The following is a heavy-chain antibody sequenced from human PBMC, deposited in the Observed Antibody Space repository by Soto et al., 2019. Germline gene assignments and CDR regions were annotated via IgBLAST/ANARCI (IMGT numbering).Heavy chain of an antibody. CDR3: ARDLGSHLSTLVYYYMDV. V-gene: IGHV3-30-3*01. CDR2: ISYDGSNK. CDR1: GFTFSSYA. D-gene: IGHD6-13*01. J-gene: IGHJ6*03. Sequence: PGGSVRLSCAASGFTFSSYAMHWVRQAPGKGLEWVAVISYDGSNKYYADSVKGRFTISRDNSKNTLYLQMNSLRAEDTAVYYCARDLGSHLSTLVYYYMDVWDKGTTVTVSS.